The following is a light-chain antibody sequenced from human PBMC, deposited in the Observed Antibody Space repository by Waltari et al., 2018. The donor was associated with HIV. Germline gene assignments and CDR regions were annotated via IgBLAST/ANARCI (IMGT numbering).Light chain of an antibody. CDR1: SGHSSYA. V-gene: IGLV4-69*01. CDR3: QTWGTGLGV. J-gene: IGLJ2*01. Sequence: QLVLTQSPSASASLGASVKPTCTLSSGHSSYAIAWHQQQPEKGPRYLMKLNSDGSHSKGDGIPDRFSGSSSGAERYLTISSLQSEDEADYYCQTWGTGLGVFGGGTKLTVL. CDR2: LNSDGSH.